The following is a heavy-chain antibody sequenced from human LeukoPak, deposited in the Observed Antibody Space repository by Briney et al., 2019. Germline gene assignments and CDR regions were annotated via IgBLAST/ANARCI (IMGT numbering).Heavy chain of an antibody. D-gene: IGHD6-25*01. V-gene: IGHV3-64*02. CDR2: IGSNGIGT. CDR3: AREGYSSGRAGCFDY. CDR1: GFTFSSHP. Sequence: PGGSLRLSCAGSGFTFSSHPMHWVRQAPGKGLEYVSAIGSNGIGTYYAESVKGRFTISRDNSKNTVYLQMDSLRPEDMAVYYCAREGYSSGRAGCFDYWGQGTPVTVSS. J-gene: IGHJ4*02.